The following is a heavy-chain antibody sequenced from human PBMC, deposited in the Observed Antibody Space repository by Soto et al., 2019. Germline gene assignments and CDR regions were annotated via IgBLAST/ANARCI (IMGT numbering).Heavy chain of an antibody. CDR3: ASSPYSSGWYGPYFDY. V-gene: IGHV3-48*03. CDR1: GFTFSSYE. Sequence: ESGGGLVQPGGSLRLSCAASGFTFSSYEMNWVRQAPGKGLEWVSYISSSGSTIYYADSVKGRFTISRDNAKNSLYLQMNSLRAEDTAVYYCASSPYSSGWYGPYFDYWGQGTLVTVSS. CDR2: ISSSGSTI. J-gene: IGHJ4*02. D-gene: IGHD6-19*01.